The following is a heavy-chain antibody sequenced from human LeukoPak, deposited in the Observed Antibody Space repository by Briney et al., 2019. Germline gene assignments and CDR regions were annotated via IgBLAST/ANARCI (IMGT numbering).Heavy chain of an antibody. D-gene: IGHD3-10*01. J-gene: IGHJ2*01. CDR2: IKQDGSEK. Sequence: GGSLRLSCAASGFTFSSYWMSWVRQAPGKGLEWVGNIKQDGSEKYYVDSVKGRFTISRDNAKNSLYLKMHRLRAEDTAVYYCARPPYGSGSSYFDLWGRGTLVTVSS. V-gene: IGHV3-7*01. CDR3: ARPPYGSGSSYFDL. CDR1: GFTFSSYW.